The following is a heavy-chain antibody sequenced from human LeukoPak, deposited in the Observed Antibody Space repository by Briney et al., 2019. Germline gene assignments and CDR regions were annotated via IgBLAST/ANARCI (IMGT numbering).Heavy chain of an antibody. V-gene: IGHV4-38-2*02. CDR1: GYSISSGYY. CDR3: ARDFTEGYSYGYNWFDP. Sequence: PSETLSLTCTVSGYSISSGYYWGWIRQPPGKGLEWIGSIYHSGSTYYNPSLKSRVTISVDTSKNQFSLKLSSVTAADTAVYYCARDFTEGYSYGYNWFDPWGQGTLVTVSS. CDR2: IYHSGST. J-gene: IGHJ5*02. D-gene: IGHD5-18*01.